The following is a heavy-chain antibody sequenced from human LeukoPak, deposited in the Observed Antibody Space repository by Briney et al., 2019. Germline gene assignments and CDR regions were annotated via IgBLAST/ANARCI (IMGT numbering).Heavy chain of an antibody. CDR3: ARAMIFGVGSDAFDI. J-gene: IGHJ3*02. Sequence: SPSETLSLTCTVSGGSISSYYWSWIRQPLGKGLEWIGYIYYSGSTNYNPSLKSRVTISVDTSKNQFSLKLSSVTAADTAVYYCARAMIFGVGSDAFDIWGQGTMVTVSS. CDR2: IYYSGST. V-gene: IGHV4-59*01. D-gene: IGHD3-3*01. CDR1: GGSISSYY.